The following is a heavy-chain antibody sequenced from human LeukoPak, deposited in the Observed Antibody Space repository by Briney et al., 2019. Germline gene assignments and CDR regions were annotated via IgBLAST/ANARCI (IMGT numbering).Heavy chain of an antibody. J-gene: IGHJ6*02. D-gene: IGHD3-9*01. Sequence: GGSLRLSCAASGFTFSSYSMNWVRQAPGKGLEWVSSISSSSSCIYYADSVKGRFTISRDNAKNSLYLQMNSLRAEDTAVYYCARDMGHDILTGYLYYYGMDVWGQGTTVTVSS. V-gene: IGHV3-21*01. CDR1: GFTFSSYS. CDR2: ISSSSSCI. CDR3: ARDMGHDILTGYLYYYGMDV.